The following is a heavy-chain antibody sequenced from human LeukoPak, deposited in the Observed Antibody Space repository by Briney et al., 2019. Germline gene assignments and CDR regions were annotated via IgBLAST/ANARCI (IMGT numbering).Heavy chain of an antibody. Sequence: GGSLRLSCAASGFTFSTYTMNWVRQAPGKGLEWVSYISTSSSTIYYADSVKGRFTISRDNAKNSLYLQMNSLRAEDTAVYYCARGNIVATIDYWGQGTLVTVSS. CDR2: ISTSSSTI. V-gene: IGHV3-48*04. D-gene: IGHD5-12*01. CDR1: GFTFSTYT. CDR3: ARGNIVATIDY. J-gene: IGHJ4*02.